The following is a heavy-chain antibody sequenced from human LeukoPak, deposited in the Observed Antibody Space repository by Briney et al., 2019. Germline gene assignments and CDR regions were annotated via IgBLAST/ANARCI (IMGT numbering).Heavy chain of an antibody. CDR2: IYYSGST. CDR3: ASPVGYSYGHDAFDI. CDR1: GGSISSYY. J-gene: IGHJ3*02. V-gene: IGHV4-39*01. D-gene: IGHD5-18*01. Sequence: SETLSLTCTVSGGSISSYYWGWIRQPPGKGLEWIGSIYYSGSTYYNPSLKSRVTISVDTSKNQFSLKLSSVTAADTAVYYCASPVGYSYGHDAFDIWGQGTMVTVSS.